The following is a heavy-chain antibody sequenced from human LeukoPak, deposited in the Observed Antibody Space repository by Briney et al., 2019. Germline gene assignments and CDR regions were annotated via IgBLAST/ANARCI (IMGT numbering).Heavy chain of an antibody. CDR3: ARGNPNYYFDH. V-gene: IGHV3-48*02. D-gene: IGHD5-24*01. CDR2: ISSSSNNI. J-gene: IGHJ4*02. CDR1: GFTFSSYS. Sequence: GGSLRLSCAASGFTFSSYSMNWVRQAPGKGLEWGSHISSSSNNIYYVDSVKGRLTISRDNAQNSLYLHMNSLRDEDTAVYYCARGNPNYYFDHWGQETLVTVSS.